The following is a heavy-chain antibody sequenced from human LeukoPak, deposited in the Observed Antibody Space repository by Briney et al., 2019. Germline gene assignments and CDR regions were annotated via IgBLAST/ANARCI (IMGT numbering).Heavy chain of an antibody. CDR1: GYTFTSYG. V-gene: IGHV1-18*04. CDR2: ISAYNGNT. J-gene: IGHJ4*02. Sequence: ASVKVSCKASGYTFTSYGISWVRQAPGQGLEWMGWISAYNGNTNYAQKLQGRVTMTTDTSASTAYMELRSLRSDDTAVYYCARTPYYGSGSYYIFWGQGTLVTVSS. CDR3: ARTPYYGSGSYYIF. D-gene: IGHD3-10*01.